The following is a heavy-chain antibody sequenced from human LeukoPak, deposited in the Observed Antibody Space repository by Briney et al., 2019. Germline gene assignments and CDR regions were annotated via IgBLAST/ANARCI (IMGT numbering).Heavy chain of an antibody. CDR1: GGSFSNYY. CDR3: ARRWNYGRNYYIDV. V-gene: IGHV4-34*01. CDR2: INDSGRT. D-gene: IGHD1-7*01. J-gene: IGHJ6*03. Sequence: SETLSLTCAVYGGSFSNYYWSWIRQPPGKGLEWIGEINDSGRTNYNPSLMSRVTVSVDTSKDQFSLRLTSVTATDTAVYYCARRWNYGRNYYIDVWGNGATVSVSS.